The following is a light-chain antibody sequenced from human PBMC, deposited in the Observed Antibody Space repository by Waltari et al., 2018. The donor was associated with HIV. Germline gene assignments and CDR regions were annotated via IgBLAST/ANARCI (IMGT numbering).Light chain of an antibody. J-gene: IGKJ4*01. CDR2: GAS. CDR1: QSVSSC. CDR3: QQYSNWPLT. V-gene: IGKV3-15*01. Sequence: EIVMAQSPATLSVSPGETATVSCRASQSVSSCLAWYQQKPGQAPRLLIYGASSRATGIAARFSGSGSGTDFTLTISSLQSEDFVVYYCQQYSNWPLTFGGGTKVEI.